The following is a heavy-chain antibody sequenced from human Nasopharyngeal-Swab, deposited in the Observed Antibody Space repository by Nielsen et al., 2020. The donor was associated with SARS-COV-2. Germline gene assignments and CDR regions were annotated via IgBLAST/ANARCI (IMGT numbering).Heavy chain of an antibody. CDR3: AKGYYDFWSGHY. J-gene: IGHJ4*02. CDR2: ISSSSSYI. D-gene: IGHD3-3*01. Sequence: WIRQPPGKGLEWVSSISSSSSYIYYADSVKGRFTISRDNAKNSLYLQMNSLRAEDTAVYYCAKGYYDFWSGHYWGQGTLVPSPQ. V-gene: IGHV3-21*01.